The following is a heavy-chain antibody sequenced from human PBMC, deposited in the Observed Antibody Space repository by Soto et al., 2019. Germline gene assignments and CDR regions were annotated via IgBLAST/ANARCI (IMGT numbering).Heavy chain of an antibody. D-gene: IGHD3-22*01. V-gene: IGHV4-59*01. CDR1: GGSITSYY. CDR2: IYYSGGP. CDR3: ARTYDGSGPNSGGYGFDI. J-gene: IGHJ3*02. Sequence: QVQLQESGPGLVKPSETLSLTCSVSGGSITSYYWSWIRQPPGKGLEWIAYIYYSGGPSYNPSLTSRVSISLDTSKNQFSLKLSSVTAADTAVYYCARTYDGSGPNSGGYGFDIWGQGTMVTVSS.